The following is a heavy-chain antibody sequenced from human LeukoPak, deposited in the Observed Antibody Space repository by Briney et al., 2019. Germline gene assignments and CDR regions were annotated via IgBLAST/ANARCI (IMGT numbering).Heavy chain of an antibody. CDR1: GFTFSDYY. J-gene: IGHJ4*02. CDR2: ISSSGSTI. D-gene: IGHD3-9*01. V-gene: IGHV3-11*04. Sequence: GGSLRLSCAASGFTFSDYYMSWIRQAPGKGLEWVSYISSSGSTIYYADSVKGRFTISRDNAKNSLYLQMNSLRAEDTAVYYCARGNSMYYDILTGYSDFDYWGQGTLVTVSS. CDR3: ARGNSMYYDILTGYSDFDY.